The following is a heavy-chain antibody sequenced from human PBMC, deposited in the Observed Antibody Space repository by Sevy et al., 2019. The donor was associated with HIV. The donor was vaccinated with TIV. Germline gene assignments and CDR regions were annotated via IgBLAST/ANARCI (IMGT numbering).Heavy chain of an antibody. J-gene: IGHJ6*03. D-gene: IGHD5-18*01. CDR1: GFTFSSYS. CDR3: AREASGDSYGYISYYYMDV. V-gene: IGHV3-48*01. CDR2: ISSSSSTI. Sequence: GGSLRLSCAASGFTFSSYSMNWVRQAPGKGLEWVSYISSSSSTIYYADSVKGRFTISRDNAKNSLYLQMNSLSAEDTAVYYCAREASGDSYGYISYYYMDVWGKGTTVTVSS.